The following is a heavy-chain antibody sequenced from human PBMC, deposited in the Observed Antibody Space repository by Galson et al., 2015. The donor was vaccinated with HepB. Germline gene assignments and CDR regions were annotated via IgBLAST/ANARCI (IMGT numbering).Heavy chain of an antibody. D-gene: IGHD5-24*01. CDR1: GFTFSGSA. V-gene: IGHV3-11*03. CDR2: ISSSSGYT. J-gene: IGHJ4*02. Sequence: SLRLSCAGSGFTFSGSAMHWVRQASGRGLEWVSYISSSSGYTNYADSVKGRFTIARDNAKNSLYLQMNSLRAEDTAVYYCERRGISLATSFDHWGQGTLVTVSS. CDR3: ERRGISLATSFDH.